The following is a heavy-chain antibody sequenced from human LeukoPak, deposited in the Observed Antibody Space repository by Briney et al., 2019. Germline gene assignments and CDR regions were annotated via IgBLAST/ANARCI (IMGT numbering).Heavy chain of an antibody. Sequence: SQTLSLTCTVSGGSISSSSYYWGWIRQPPGEGLEWIGSIYYSGSTYYNPSLKSRVTISVDTSKNQFSLKLSSVTAADTAVYYCARLPFIAVAGTSDAFDIWGQGTMVTVSS. CDR2: IYYSGST. J-gene: IGHJ3*02. D-gene: IGHD6-19*01. CDR3: ARLPFIAVAGTSDAFDI. CDR1: GGSISSSSYY. V-gene: IGHV4-39*01.